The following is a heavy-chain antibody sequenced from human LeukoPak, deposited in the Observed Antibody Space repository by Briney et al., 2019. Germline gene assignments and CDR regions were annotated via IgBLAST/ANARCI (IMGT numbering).Heavy chain of an antibody. CDR1: GGTFSSYA. CDR2: IIPIFGTA. Sequence: ASVKVSCKASGGTFSSYAISWVRQAPGQGLEWMGGIIPIFGTANYAQKFQGRVTITADESTSTAYMELSSLRSKDTAVYYCSIVGATRRAGPLFDYWGQGTLVTVSS. D-gene: IGHD1-26*01. CDR3: SIVGATRRAGPLFDY. V-gene: IGHV1-69*13. J-gene: IGHJ4*02.